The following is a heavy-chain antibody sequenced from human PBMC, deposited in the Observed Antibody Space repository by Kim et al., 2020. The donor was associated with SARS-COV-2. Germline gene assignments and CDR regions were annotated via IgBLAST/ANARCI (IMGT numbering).Heavy chain of an antibody. CDR3: ARGSNRAAAGNPDFDY. J-gene: IGHJ4*02. CDR2: IIPIFGTA. CDR1: GGTFSSYA. Sequence: SVKVSCKASGGTFSSYAISWVRQAPGQGLEWMGGIIPIFGTANYAQKFQGRVTITADESTSTAYMELSSLRSEDTAVYYCARGSNRAAAGNPDFDYWGQGTLVTVSS. V-gene: IGHV1-69*13. D-gene: IGHD6-13*01.